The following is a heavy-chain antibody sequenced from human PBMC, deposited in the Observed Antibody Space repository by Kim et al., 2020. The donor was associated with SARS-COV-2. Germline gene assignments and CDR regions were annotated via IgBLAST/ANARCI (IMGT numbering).Heavy chain of an antibody. D-gene: IGHD6-13*01. J-gene: IGHJ4*02. Sequence: GGSLRLSCAASGFTFSDYYMTWIRQAPGKGLEWVSFISPTGTPINYADSVKGRFGVSRDSAKSSLYLQMNSLRAEDTAVYYCARIVITSTWAFDYWGQGT. V-gene: IGHV3-11*01. CDR1: GFTFSDYY. CDR2: ISPTGTPI. CDR3: ARIVITSTWAFDY.